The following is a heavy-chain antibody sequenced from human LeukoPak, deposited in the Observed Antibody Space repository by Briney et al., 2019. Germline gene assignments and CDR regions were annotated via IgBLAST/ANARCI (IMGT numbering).Heavy chain of an antibody. CDR3: ARTPCSGGSCYFDY. CDR1: KFTFSNYG. J-gene: IGHJ4*02. Sequence: GGSLRLSCTASKFTFSNYGMQWVRQAPGKGLEWVSSISSSSGYIYYADSVKGRFTISRDNAKNSLYLQMNSLRAEDTAVYYCARTPCSGGSCYFDYWGQGTLVTVSS. V-gene: IGHV3-21*01. D-gene: IGHD2-15*01. CDR2: ISSSSGYI.